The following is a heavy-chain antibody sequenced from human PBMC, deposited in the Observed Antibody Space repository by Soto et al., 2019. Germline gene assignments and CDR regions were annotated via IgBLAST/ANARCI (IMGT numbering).Heavy chain of an antibody. CDR3: ARESEQMGAFDI. Sequence: GGSLRLSCAASGFTFSSYSMNWVRQAPGKGLEWVSSISSSSSYIYYADSVKGRFTISRDNAKNSLYLQMNSLRAEDMAVYYCARESEQMGAFDIWGQGTMVTVSS. J-gene: IGHJ3*02. CDR1: GFTFSSYS. CDR2: ISSSSSYI. D-gene: IGHD6-13*01. V-gene: IGHV3-21*01.